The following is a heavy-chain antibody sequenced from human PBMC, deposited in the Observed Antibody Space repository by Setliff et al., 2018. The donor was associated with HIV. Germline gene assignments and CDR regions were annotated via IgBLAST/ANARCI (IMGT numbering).Heavy chain of an antibody. V-gene: IGHV4-34*01. D-gene: IGHD3-10*01. Sequence: SETLSLTCAVYGGSFNDYYWTWIRQPPGKGLEWIGEIDHSGSTKYHASLRSRVTISIDTSKNQISLKLSSVTAADTAVYYCARGLNYYGSGSYLPLGYWGQGTLVTV. CDR1: GGSFNDYY. CDR3: ARGLNYYGSGSYLPLGY. CDR2: IDHSGST. J-gene: IGHJ4*02.